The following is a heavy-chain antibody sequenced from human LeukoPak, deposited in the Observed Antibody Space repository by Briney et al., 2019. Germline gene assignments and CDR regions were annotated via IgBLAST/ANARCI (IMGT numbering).Heavy chain of an antibody. J-gene: IGHJ6*03. Sequence: SETLSLTCTVSGGSISSSSYYWGWIRQPPGKGLEWIGSIYYSGSTYYNPSLKSRVTISVDTSKNQFSLKLSSVTAADPAVYYCAREAWYYDFCSGYSYPSNYYYYMDVWGKGTTVTVSS. CDR2: IYYSGST. D-gene: IGHD3-3*01. V-gene: IGHV4-39*07. CDR1: GGSISSSSYY. CDR3: AREAWYYDFCSGYSYPSNYYYYMDV.